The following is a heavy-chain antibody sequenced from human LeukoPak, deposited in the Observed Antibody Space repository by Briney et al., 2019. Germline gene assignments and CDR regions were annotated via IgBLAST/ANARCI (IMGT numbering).Heavy chain of an antibody. J-gene: IGHJ4*02. CDR2: ISTDGYTT. CDR1: GLAFSAYK. Sequence: GGSLRLSCTASGLAFSAYKMHWVRQAPRKGLVWVSRISTDGYTTDYADFVQGRFTASRDNTKNTWSLEMNSLRAEDTAVYYCVVGGSPGYWGQGTLVTVSS. CDR3: VVGGSPGY. V-gene: IGHV3-74*01. D-gene: IGHD2-15*01.